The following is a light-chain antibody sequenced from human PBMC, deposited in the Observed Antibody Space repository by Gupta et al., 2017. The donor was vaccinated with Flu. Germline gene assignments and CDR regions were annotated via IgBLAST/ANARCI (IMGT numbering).Light chain of an antibody. Sequence: DIQMTQSPSSLAASVGDRVTITGRANQSVRRYINWYQQKPGKAPTLLIYAASTLRSGVPSRFSGSGSESDFTLTISSLQEEDFATYYCQQKNSIPRTFGQGTKVEI. CDR3: QQKNSIPRT. CDR1: QSVRRY. CDR2: AAS. J-gene: IGKJ1*01. V-gene: IGKV1-39*01.